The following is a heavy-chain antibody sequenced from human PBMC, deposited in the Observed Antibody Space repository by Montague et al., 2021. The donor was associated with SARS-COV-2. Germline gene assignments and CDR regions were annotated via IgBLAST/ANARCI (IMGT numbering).Heavy chain of an antibody. CDR2: IYSSGXT. V-gene: IGHV4-61*02. CDR1: GGSIRSGSYY. D-gene: IGHD4-23*01. Sequence: TLSLTCTVSGGSIRSGSYYWSWIRQPAGKGLEWIGRIYSSGXTXYXXXXKXRVTMSVDTSKNQFSLKVSSVTAADTAVCYCARDYGGYSYYCGFDVWGQGTTGTVAS. J-gene: IGHJ6*02. CDR3: ARDYGGYSYYCGFDV.